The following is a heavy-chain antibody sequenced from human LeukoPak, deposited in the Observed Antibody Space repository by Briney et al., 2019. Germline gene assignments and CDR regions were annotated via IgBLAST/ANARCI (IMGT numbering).Heavy chain of an antibody. CDR1: GGSFSGYY. CDR2: INHSGST. D-gene: IGHD6-19*01. J-gene: IGHJ4*02. V-gene: IGHV4-34*01. Sequence: SETLSLTCAVYGGSFSGYYWSWIRQPPGKGLEWIGEINHSGSTNYNPSLKSRVTISVDTSKNQFSLKLSSVTAADTAVYYCARGEAVENDYWGQGTLVTVSS. CDR3: ARGEAVENDY.